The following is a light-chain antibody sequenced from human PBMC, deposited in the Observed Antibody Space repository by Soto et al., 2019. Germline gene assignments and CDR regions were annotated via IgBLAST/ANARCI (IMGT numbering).Light chain of an antibody. CDR1: SSDVGGYDH. Sequence: QSVLTQPASVSGSPGQSITIFCTGTSSDVGGYDHVSWYQQHPGKAPKLIIYDVTVRPSGISPRFSGSKSDNTASLAVSGLQPEDEADYYCSSYTNKDTLLFGGGTKLTVL. J-gene: IGLJ3*02. CDR3: SSYTNKDTLL. V-gene: IGLV2-14*03. CDR2: DVT.